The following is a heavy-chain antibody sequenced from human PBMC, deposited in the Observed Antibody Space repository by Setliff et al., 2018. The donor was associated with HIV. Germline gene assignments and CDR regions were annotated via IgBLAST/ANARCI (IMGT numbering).Heavy chain of an antibody. J-gene: IGHJ4*02. V-gene: IGHV3-48*03. Sequence: PGGSLRLSCAASGFTFSRYEMNWVRQAPGKGLEWVSYISSSGGTIYYADSVKGRFTISRDNANNLVYLQMNSLRVEDTAVYFCARWGSGSYERVFDYWGQGMLVTV. D-gene: IGHD1-26*01. CDR3: ARWGSGSYERVFDY. CDR2: ISSSGGTI. CDR1: GFTFSRYE.